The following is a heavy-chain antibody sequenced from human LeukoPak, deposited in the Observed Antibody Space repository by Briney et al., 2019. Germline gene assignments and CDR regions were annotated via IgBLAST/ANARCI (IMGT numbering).Heavy chain of an antibody. CDR1: GFTFSSYA. CDR2: ISSSGSGGNT. V-gene: IGHV3-23*01. CDR3: ARDYARAVEY. Sequence: TGGSLRLSCAASGFTFSSYAMSWARQAPGKGLEWVSGISSSGSGGNTYYADSVKGRFTISRDNAKSTLYLQMNSLRAEDTAVYYCARDYARAVEYWGQGTLATVSS. J-gene: IGHJ4*02. D-gene: IGHD2-2*01.